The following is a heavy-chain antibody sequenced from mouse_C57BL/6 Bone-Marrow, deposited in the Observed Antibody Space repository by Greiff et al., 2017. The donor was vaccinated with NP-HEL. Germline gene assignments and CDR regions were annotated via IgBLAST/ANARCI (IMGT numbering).Heavy chain of an antibody. J-gene: IGHJ2*01. V-gene: IGHV1-69*01. Sequence: QVQLQQPGAELVMPGASVKLSCKASGYTFTSYWMHWVKQRPGQGLEWIGEIDPSDSYTNYNQKFKGESTLTVDKSSSTAYMQLSSLTSEDSAVYYCALIYYDYADYWGQGTTLTVSS. CDR2: IDPSDSYT. D-gene: IGHD2-4*01. CDR3: ALIYYDYADY. CDR1: GYTFTSYW.